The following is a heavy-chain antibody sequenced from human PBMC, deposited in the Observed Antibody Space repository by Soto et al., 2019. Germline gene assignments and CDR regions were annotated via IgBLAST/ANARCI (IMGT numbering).Heavy chain of an antibody. Sequence: ASVKVSCKASGYTFTGCYMHWVRQAPGQGLEWMGWINPNSGGTNYAQKFQGRVTMTRDTSISTAYMELSRLRSDDTAVYYCAXGLTTVTTAGFVYYFDYWGQGTLVTVSS. V-gene: IGHV1-2*02. CDR3: AXGLTTVTTAGFVYYFDY. CDR2: INPNSGGT. J-gene: IGHJ4*02. CDR1: GYTFTGCY. D-gene: IGHD4-17*01.